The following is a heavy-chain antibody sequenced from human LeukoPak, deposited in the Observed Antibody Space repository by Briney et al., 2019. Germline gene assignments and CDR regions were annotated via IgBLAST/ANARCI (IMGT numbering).Heavy chain of an antibody. V-gene: IGHV3-21*01. CDR3: ASDDWPLDY. CDR2: ISSSSSYI. D-gene: IGHD3-9*01. Sequence: GGSLRLSCAASGFTFDDYAMHWVRQAPGKGLEWVSSISSSSSYIYYADSVKGRLTISRDNAKNSLYLQMNSLRAEDTAVYYCASDDWPLDYWGQGTLVTVSS. J-gene: IGHJ4*02. CDR1: GFTFDDYA.